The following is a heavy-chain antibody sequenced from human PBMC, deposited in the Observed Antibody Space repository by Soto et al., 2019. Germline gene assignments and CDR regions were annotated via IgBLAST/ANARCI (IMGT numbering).Heavy chain of an antibody. J-gene: IGHJ4*02. CDR3: AKANMTLVVIRLDS. CDR2: ISGRGGST. Sequence: GGSLRLSFAASGFTFSNYAMNWVRQAPGKGLEWVSTISGRGGSTYYADSVKGRFTISRDNSKNILYLQMNSLRAEDTAVYYCAKANMTLVVIRLDSWGQGTLVTVSS. D-gene: IGHD3-22*01. CDR1: GFTFSNYA. V-gene: IGHV3-23*01.